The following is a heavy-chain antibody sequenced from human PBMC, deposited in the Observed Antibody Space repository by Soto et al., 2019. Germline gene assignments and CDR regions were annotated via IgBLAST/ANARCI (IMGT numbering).Heavy chain of an antibody. CDR1: GFTFSDSA. CDR3: TASADDTFLHH. V-gene: IGHV3-73*01. Sequence: GGSLRLSCSASGFTFSDSALHWVRQASGQGLEWVGRIRNKANNYATAYGASVRGRFSISRDDSKNTAFLQMNSLKTEDTAVYYCTASADDTFLHHWAQGSLVTVSS. D-gene: IGHD3-16*01. CDR2: IRNKANNYAT. J-gene: IGHJ5*02.